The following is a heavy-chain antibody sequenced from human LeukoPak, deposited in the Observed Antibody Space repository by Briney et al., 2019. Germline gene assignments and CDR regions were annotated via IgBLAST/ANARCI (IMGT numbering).Heavy chain of an antibody. D-gene: IGHD3-10*01. J-gene: IGHJ5*02. CDR2: ISAYNGNT. V-gene: IGHV1-18*01. Sequence: ASVKVSCKASGYTFTSYGISWVRQAPGQGLEWMGWISAYNGNTNYAQKHQGRVTMTTDTSTSTAYMELRSLRSDDTAVYYCARTRRITMVRGVIRNWFDPWGQGTLVTVSS. CDR1: GYTFTSYG. CDR3: ARTRRITMVRGVIRNWFDP.